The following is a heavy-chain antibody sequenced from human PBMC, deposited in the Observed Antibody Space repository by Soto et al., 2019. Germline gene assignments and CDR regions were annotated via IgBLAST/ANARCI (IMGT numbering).Heavy chain of an antibody. D-gene: IGHD2-2*01. V-gene: IGHV1-69*04. Sequence: SVKVSCKASGGTFSSYTISWVRQAPGQGLEWMGRIIPILGIANYAQKFQGRVTITADKSTSTAYMELSSLRSEDTAVYYCARDDIVVVPAAIGYYYYGMDVWGQGTTVTVSS. CDR2: IIPILGIA. J-gene: IGHJ6*02. CDR1: GGTFSSYT. CDR3: ARDDIVVVPAAIGYYYYGMDV.